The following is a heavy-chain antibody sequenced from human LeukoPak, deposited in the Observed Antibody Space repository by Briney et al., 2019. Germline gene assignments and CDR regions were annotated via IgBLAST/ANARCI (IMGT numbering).Heavy chain of an antibody. V-gene: IGHV3-30*02. CDR3: AKDYDDSSGYYSPVFQH. CDR2: IRYDGSNK. CDR1: GFPFSSYG. J-gene: IGHJ1*01. D-gene: IGHD3-22*01. Sequence: GGSLRLSCAASGFPFSSYGMHWVRQAPGKGLEWVAFIRYDGSNKYYADSVKGRFTISRDNSKNTLYLQMNSLRAEDTAVYYCAKDYDDSSGYYSPVFQHWGQGTLVTVSS.